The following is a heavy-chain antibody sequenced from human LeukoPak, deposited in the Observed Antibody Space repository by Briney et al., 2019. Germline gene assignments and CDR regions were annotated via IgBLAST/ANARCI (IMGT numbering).Heavy chain of an antibody. CDR2: IYTSGST. CDR3: ARDRYYYDSSGYYGEYYYYMDV. Sequence: SETLSLTCTVSGGSISSGSYYWSWIRQPAGKGLEWIGRIYTSGSTNYNPSLKSRVTMSVDTSKNQFSLKLSSVTAADTAVYYCARDRYYYDSSGYYGEYYYYMDVWGKGTTVTISS. CDR1: GGSISSGSYY. D-gene: IGHD3-22*01. J-gene: IGHJ6*03. V-gene: IGHV4-61*02.